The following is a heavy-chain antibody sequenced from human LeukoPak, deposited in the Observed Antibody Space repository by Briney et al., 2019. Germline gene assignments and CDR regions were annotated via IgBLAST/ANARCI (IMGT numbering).Heavy chain of an antibody. CDR2: IWYDGNNK. CDR3: ARDPERYHFDY. J-gene: IGHJ4*02. Sequence: GGSLRLSCATSGFTFSSSGVHWVRQAPGKGLEWVAVIWYDGNNKYYADSVVGRFTISRDTSKNTVYLQMNSLRAEDTAVYYCARDPERYHFDYWGQGTLVTVSS. D-gene: IGHD1-1*01. V-gene: IGHV3-33*01. CDR1: GFTFSSSG.